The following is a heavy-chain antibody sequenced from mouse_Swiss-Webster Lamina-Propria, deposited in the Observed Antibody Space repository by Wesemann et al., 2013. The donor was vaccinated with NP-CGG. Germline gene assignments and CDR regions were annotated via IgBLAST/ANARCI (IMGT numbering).Heavy chain of an antibody. Sequence: EYAGGLVKPGGSLKLSCAASGFTFSSYAMSWVRQTPEKRLEWVASISSGGSYTYYPDSVKGRFTISRDNAKNTLYLQMSSLKSEDTAMYYCARNANYTFDYWGQGTTLTVSS. D-gene: IGHD1-1*01. J-gene: IGHJ2*01. CDR1: GFTFSSYA. V-gene: IGHV5-6*03. CDR2: ISSGGSYT. CDR3: ARNANYTFDY.